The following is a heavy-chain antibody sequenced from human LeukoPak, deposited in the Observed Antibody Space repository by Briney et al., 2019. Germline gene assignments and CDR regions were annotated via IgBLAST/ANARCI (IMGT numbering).Heavy chain of an antibody. CDR2: ISGSGGST. J-gene: IGHJ4*02. Sequence: GGTLRLSCAASGFTFNSYGMSWVRQAPGKGLEWVSAISGSGGSTYYADSVKGRFTISRDNPKNTLYLQMNSLRAEDTAVYYCARIGKDYIHFDHWGQGTLVTVSS. CDR1: GFTFNSYG. V-gene: IGHV3-23*01. CDR3: ARIGKDYIHFDH. D-gene: IGHD3-16*01.